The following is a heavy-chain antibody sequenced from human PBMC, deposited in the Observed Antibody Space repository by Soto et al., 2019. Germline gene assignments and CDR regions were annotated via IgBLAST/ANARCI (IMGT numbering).Heavy chain of an antibody. J-gene: IGHJ4*02. V-gene: IGHV3-23*01. CDR1: GFTFSNYA. CDR2: ISSAGRT. Sequence: EVQLLESGGGLVQPGGSLRLSCVASGFTFSNYAMSWVRQAPGKGLEWVSAISSAGRTYYADSVKGRFTISRDNSKNTLYLQMNSLRAEDTAVHYCAKAESSYASGWYAYWGQGTLVPVSS. CDR3: AKAESSYASGWYAY. D-gene: IGHD6-19*01.